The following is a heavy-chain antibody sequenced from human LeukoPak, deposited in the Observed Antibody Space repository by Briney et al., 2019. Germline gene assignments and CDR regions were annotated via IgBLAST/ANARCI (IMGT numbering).Heavy chain of an antibody. J-gene: IGHJ5*02. D-gene: IGHD5-18*01. CDR3: ARGYSYGFNWFDP. CDR2: IYHSGST. V-gene: IGHV4-59*12. Sequence: PSETLSLTCTVSGGSISSNYWSWIRQPPGKGLEWIGEIYHSGSTNYNPSLKSRVTISVDKSKNQFSLKLSSVTAADTAVYYCARGYSYGFNWFDPWGQGTLVTVSS. CDR1: GGSISSNY.